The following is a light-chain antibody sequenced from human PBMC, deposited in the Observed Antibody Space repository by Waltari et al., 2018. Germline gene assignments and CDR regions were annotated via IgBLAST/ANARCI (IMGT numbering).Light chain of an antibody. Sequence: QSALTQPASVSGSPGQSITTSCTGATSDAGGYNSVSWYQQRPGKAPNVLIFDVSNRPSGLSNRCSGSKSGNTASLTISGRQAEDEAAYYCGSYTGSTTWVFGGGTKLTVL. J-gene: IGLJ3*02. CDR2: DVS. CDR3: GSYTGSTTWV. V-gene: IGLV2-14*01. CDR1: TSDAGGYNS.